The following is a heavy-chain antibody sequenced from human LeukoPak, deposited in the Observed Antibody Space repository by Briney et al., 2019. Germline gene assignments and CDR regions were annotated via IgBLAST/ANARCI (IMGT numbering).Heavy chain of an antibody. CDR1: GFTFSNYA. CDR3: AKDQGGGRSITIVGDTRGDFDY. Sequence: GGSLRLSCVASGFTFSNYAMSWVRRAPGKGLERVSAISGNGGSTNYADSVKGRFTISRDNSKNTLYLQMNSLRADDTAVYYCAKDQGGGRSITIVGDTRGDFDYWGQGTLVTVSS. V-gene: IGHV3-23*01. J-gene: IGHJ4*02. D-gene: IGHD1-26*01. CDR2: ISGNGGST.